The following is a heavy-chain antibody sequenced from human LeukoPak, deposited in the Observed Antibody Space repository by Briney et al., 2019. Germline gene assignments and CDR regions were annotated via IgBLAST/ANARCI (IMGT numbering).Heavy chain of an antibody. J-gene: IGHJ3*02. CDR3: AREGGRGLRPTGGDAFDI. CDR2: INPNSGGT. CDR1: GYTFTGYY. V-gene: IGHV1-2*04. D-gene: IGHD5-12*01. Sequence: ASVKVSCKASGYTFTGYYMHWVRQAPGQGLEWMGWINPNSGGTNYAQKFQGWVTMTRDTSISTAYMELSRLRSDDTAVYYCAREGGRGLRPTGGDAFDIWGQGTMVTASS.